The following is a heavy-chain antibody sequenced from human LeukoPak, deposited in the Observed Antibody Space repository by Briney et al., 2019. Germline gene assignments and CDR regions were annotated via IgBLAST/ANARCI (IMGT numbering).Heavy chain of an antibody. CDR2: INSDGSST. D-gene: IGHD1-26*01. J-gene: IGHJ3*02. V-gene: IGHV3-74*01. CDR3: AKEYSGSPLHAFDI. Sequence: PGGSLRLSCAASGFTCSSYWMHWVRQAPGKGLVWVSRINSDGSSTSYADSVKGRFTISRDNAKNTLYLQMSSLRAEDTAVYYCAKEYSGSPLHAFDIWGQGTMVTVSS. CDR1: GFTCSSYW.